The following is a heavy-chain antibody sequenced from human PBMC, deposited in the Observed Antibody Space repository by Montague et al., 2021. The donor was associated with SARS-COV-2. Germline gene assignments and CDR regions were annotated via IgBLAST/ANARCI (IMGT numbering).Heavy chain of an antibody. V-gene: IGHV4-34*01. Sequence: SETLSLTCAISGGSFSNYYWSWIRQPPGKGLEWIGEVIQSGTTIYNPSVKSGVTISEDTSKNQFYLRLNSVTAADTAVYYCARGSGCSGGSCYSEWDPYYYYCMDVWGQGTTVTVSS. CDR1: GGSFSNYY. CDR2: VIQSGTT. J-gene: IGHJ6*02. D-gene: IGHD2-15*01. CDR3: ARGSGCSGGSCYSEWDPYYYYCMDV.